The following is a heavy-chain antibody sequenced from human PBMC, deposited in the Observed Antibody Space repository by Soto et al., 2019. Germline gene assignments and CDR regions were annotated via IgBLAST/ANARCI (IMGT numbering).Heavy chain of an antibody. D-gene: IGHD3-10*01. V-gene: IGHV3-48*02. CDR3: ARLYRGYYYGSGSYYHFDY. Sequence: VQLVESGGGLVQPGGSLRLSCAASGFTFSSYSMNWVRQAPGKGLEWVSYISSSSSTIYYADSVKGRFTISRDNAKNSLYLQMNSLRDEDTAVYYCARLYRGYYYGSGSYYHFDYWGQGTLVTVSS. CDR1: GFTFSSYS. J-gene: IGHJ4*02. CDR2: ISSSSSTI.